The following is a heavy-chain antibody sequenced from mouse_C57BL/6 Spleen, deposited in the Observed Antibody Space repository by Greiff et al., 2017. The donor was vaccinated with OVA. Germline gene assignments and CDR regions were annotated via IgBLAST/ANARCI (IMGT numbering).Heavy chain of an antibody. V-gene: IGHV5-9-1*02. CDR2: ISSGGDYI. J-gene: IGHJ3*01. CDR3: TREEGVYCGSGGFAY. Sequence: EVKLVESGEGLVKPGGSLKLSCAASGFTFSSYAMSWVRQTPEKRLEWVAYISSGGDYIYYADTVKGRFTISRDNARNTMYLQMSSLKPENTAMYYCTREEGVYCGSGGFAYWGQGTLVTVSA. D-gene: IGHD1-1*01. CDR1: GFTFSSYA.